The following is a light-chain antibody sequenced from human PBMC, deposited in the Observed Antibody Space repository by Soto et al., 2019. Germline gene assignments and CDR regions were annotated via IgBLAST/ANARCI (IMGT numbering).Light chain of an antibody. CDR1: QSISSNY. CDR3: QQYGSSLP. CDR2: GAS. J-gene: IGKJ4*01. V-gene: IGKV3-20*01. Sequence: VLTKSHGTLSLSPGERATLSCRASQSISSNYLASYQQRPGQAPRLLIYGASSRATGIPDRFSGSGSGTDFTLTISRLEPDDFAVYYCQQYGSSLPFGGGTKVDIK.